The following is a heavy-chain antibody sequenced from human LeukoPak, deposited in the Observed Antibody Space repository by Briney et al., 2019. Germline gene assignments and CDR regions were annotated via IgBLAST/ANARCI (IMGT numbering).Heavy chain of an antibody. CDR3: ARGPITMVRGVIIKNWFDP. CDR1: GGSISSGSYY. D-gene: IGHD3-10*01. CDR2: IYTSGST. J-gene: IGHJ5*02. Sequence: PSQTLSLTCTVSGGSISSGSYYWSWIRQPAGKGLEWIGRIYTSGSTNYNPSLKSRVTISVDTSKNQFSLKLSSVTAADTAVYYCARGPITMVRGVIIKNWFDPWGQGTLVTVSS. V-gene: IGHV4-61*02.